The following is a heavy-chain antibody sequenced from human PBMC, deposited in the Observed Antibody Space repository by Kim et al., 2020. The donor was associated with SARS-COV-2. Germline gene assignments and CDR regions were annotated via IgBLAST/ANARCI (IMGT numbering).Heavy chain of an antibody. D-gene: IGHD4-17*01. CDR2: IWYDGSNK. CDR3: AKAFPDYGDLYYFDY. V-gene: IGHV3-33*06. CDR1: GFTFSSYG. Sequence: GGSLRLSCAASGFTFSSYGMHWVRQAPGKGLEWVAVIWYDGSNKYYADSVKGRFTISRDNSKNTLYLQMNSLRAEDTAVYYCAKAFPDYGDLYYFDYWGQGTLVTVSS. J-gene: IGHJ4*02.